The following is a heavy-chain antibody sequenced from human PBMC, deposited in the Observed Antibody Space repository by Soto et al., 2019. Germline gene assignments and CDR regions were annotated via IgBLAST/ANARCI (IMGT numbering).Heavy chain of an antibody. CDR3: ARNGDSSDYRGWFDP. CDR2: IYSGGTT. V-gene: IGHV3-66*01. CDR1: GFTVSSNS. Sequence: EVPLVESGGGLVQPGGSLRLSCAASGFTVSSNSMSWVRQAPGKGLEWVSVIYSGGTTYYADSVKGRFTISRDNSKNTLYLQMNSLRAEDTAVYYCARNGDSSDYRGWFDPWGQGTLVTVSS. D-gene: IGHD3-22*01. J-gene: IGHJ5*02.